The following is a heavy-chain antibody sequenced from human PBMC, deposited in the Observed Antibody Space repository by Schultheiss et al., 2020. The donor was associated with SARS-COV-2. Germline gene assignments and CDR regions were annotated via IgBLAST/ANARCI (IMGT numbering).Heavy chain of an antibody. CDR2: ISSSSSTI. J-gene: IGHJ6*02. CDR1: GFTFSSYS. D-gene: IGHD2-15*01. CDR3: ARDYCSGGSCYGRDFYGMDV. Sequence: GGSLRLSCAASGFTFSSYSMNWVRQAPGKGLEWVSYISSSSSTIYYADSVKGRFTISRDNAKNSLYLQMNSLRAEDTAVYYCARDYCSGGSCYGRDFYGMDVWGQGTTVTVSS. V-gene: IGHV3-48*01.